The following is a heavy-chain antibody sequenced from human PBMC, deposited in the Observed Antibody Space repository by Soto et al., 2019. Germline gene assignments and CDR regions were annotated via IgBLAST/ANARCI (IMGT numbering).Heavy chain of an antibody. D-gene: IGHD1-26*01. Sequence: QVQLQESGPGLVKPSGTLSLTCAVSSGSISSSNWWSWVRQPPGKGLEWIGEIYQSGSTNYNPSRTRRVNIAVKLSEESVRLKLSSGNATQTAAEYCAGSRNLGRGAAFDIWGQGTRVTVSS. J-gene: IGHJ3*02. CDR1: SGSISSSNW. V-gene: IGHV4-4*02. CDR3: AGSRNLGRGAAFDI. CDR2: IYQSGST.